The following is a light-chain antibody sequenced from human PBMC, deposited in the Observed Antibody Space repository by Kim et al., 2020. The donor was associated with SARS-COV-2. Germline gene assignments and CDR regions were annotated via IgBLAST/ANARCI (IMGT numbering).Light chain of an antibody. V-gene: IGKV3-20*01. CDR2: GAS. CDR1: QTVSSTY. Sequence: LSPGDRATLSCRASQTVSSTYLAWFQQKPGQAPRLLIYGASTRATGIPDRFSGSGSGIDFTLTISRLEPEDFAVYYCQQYGSSPGTFGQGTKLEI. CDR3: QQYGSSPGT. J-gene: IGKJ2*02.